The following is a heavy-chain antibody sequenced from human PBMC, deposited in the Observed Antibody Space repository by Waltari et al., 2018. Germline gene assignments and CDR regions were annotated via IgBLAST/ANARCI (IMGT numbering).Heavy chain of an antibody. D-gene: IGHD2-15*01. CDR2: IYDGGDT. CDR1: GFIVNPRS. V-gene: IGHV3-53*01. CDR3: ARRAEDGHVDY. Sequence: EVQLVESEGGVIQPGGSLRLSCAASGFIVNPRSMSCVRQAPGKGLDWVSVIYDGGDTYYADSVKGRLTISRDKCTNMLFLQVNSLRAEDTAVYYCARRAEDGHVDYWSQGTLVTVSS. J-gene: IGHJ4*02.